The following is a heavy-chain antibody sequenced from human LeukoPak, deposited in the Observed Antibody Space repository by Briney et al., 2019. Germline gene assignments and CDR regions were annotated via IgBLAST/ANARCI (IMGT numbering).Heavy chain of an antibody. V-gene: IGHV3-30*18. Sequence: GGSLRLSCAASGFTFSSYGMHWVRQAPGKGLEWVAVISYDGSNKYYADSVKGRFTISRDNSKNTLYLQMNSLRAEDTAVYYCAKEWGSSSSYFDYWGQGTLATVSS. CDR3: AKEWGSSSSYFDY. CDR2: ISYDGSNK. J-gene: IGHJ4*02. D-gene: IGHD6-6*01. CDR1: GFTFSSYG.